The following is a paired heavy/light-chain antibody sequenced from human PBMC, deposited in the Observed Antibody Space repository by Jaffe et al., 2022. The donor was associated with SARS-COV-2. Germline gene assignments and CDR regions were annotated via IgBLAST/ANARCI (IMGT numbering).Heavy chain of an antibody. CDR2: ITASGTNV. J-gene: IGHJ4*02. D-gene: IGHD5-12*01. CDR3: VHSNVADF. CDR1: GFTFSSLD. Sequence: EVQLVESGGDSVQPGGSLRLSCATSGFTFSSLDMGWVRQAPGKGLEWVSTITASGTNVFYADSVKGRFTVSRDSSKNTLYLQMNSLRAEDTALYYCVHSNVADFWGQGTLVTVSS. V-gene: IGHV3-23*04.
Light chain of an antibody. Sequence: EIVMTQSPATLSVSPGERATLSCRASDSISTKLAWYQQKPGQSPRLIIYGASTRATGIPARFSGSGSGTEFTLTISSLQSDDFAVYYCQQDRSWPLTFGGGTKVEIK. J-gene: IGKJ4*01. CDR3: QQDRSWPLT. V-gene: IGKV3-15*01. CDR1: DSISTK. CDR2: GAS.